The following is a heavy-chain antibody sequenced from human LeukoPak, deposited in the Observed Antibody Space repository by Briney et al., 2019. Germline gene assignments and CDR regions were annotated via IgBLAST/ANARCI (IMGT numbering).Heavy chain of an antibody. J-gene: IGHJ5*02. Sequence: SETLSLTCTVSGGPISSYYWSWIRQPPGKGLEWIGYIYYSGSTNYNPSLKSRVTISVDTSKNQFSLKLSSVTAADTAVYYCARGDFWSGNWFDPWGQGTLVTVSS. CDR3: ARGDFWSGNWFDP. V-gene: IGHV4-59*01. CDR1: GGPISSYY. D-gene: IGHD3-3*01. CDR2: IYYSGST.